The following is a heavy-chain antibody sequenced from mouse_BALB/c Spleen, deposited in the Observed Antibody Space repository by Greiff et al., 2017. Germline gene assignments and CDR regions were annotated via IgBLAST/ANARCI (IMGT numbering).Heavy chain of an antibody. D-gene: IGHD1-3*01. CDR2: ISSGGSYT. Sequence: EVHLVESGGGLVKPGGSLKLSCAASGFTFSSYTMSWVRQTPEKRLEWVATISSGGSYTYYQDSVKGRFTISRDNAKNTLYLQMSSLKSEDTAMYYCTRVKGDYWGRGTTLTVSS. CDR3: TRVKGDY. V-gene: IGHV5-6-4*01. J-gene: IGHJ2*01. CDR1: GFTFSSYT.